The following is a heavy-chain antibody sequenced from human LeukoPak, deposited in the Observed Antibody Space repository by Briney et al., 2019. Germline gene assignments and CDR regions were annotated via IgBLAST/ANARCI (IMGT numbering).Heavy chain of an antibody. D-gene: IGHD3-16*01. CDR1: GYTFTSYD. CDR2: MNPNSGNT. Sequence: ASVKDSCKASGYTFTSYDINWVRQATGQGLEWMGWMNPNSGNTGYAQKFQGRVTMTRNTSISTAYMELSSLRSEDTAVYYCARDPGISQLGMAFDIWGQGTMVTVSS. V-gene: IGHV1-8*01. J-gene: IGHJ3*02. CDR3: ARDPGISQLGMAFDI.